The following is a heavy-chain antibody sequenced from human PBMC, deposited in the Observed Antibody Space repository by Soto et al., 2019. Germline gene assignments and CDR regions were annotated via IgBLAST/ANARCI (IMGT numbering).Heavy chain of an antibody. CDR3: TRTYDSNGYANEFDS. CDR2: IYDNGIT. V-gene: IGHV4-4*08. D-gene: IGHD3-22*01. J-gene: IGHJ4*02. Sequence: QVVLQESGPGRVKPSETLSLTCSVSGRSITSYYWSWVRQPPGKGLERIGYIYDNGITSQNPYLKSRVTMSAATSQNQLSLKPTSVTGAGTAVYYCTRTYDSNGYANEFDSWGQRLLVTVTS. CDR1: GRSITSYY.